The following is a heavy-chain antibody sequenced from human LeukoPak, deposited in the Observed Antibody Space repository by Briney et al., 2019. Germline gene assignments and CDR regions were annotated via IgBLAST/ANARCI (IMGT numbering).Heavy chain of an antibody. J-gene: IGHJ4*02. V-gene: IGHV3-66*04. CDR1: GFTVSNNY. D-gene: IGHD3-22*01. CDR3: ARRAGDYSHPYDY. Sequence: GGSLTLSCAASGFTVSNNYMRWVRQAPGKGLEWVSLIYSGGSTYYADSVKGRFIISRDNSKNTLYLQMNSLRAEDTAVYYCARRAGDYSHPYDYWGQGTLVTVSS. CDR2: IYSGGST.